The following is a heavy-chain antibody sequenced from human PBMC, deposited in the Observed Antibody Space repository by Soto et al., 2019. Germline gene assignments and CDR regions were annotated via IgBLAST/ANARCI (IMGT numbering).Heavy chain of an antibody. D-gene: IGHD2-15*01. CDR2: IIPIFGTA. CDR1: GGTFSSYA. Sequence: QVQLVQSGAEVKKPGSSVKVSCKASGGTFSSYAISWVRQAPGQGLEWMGGIIPIFGTANYAQKFEGRVTITADESTSTAYMELSSLRSEDTAVYYCARAMVDCSGGSCYSGDYWGQGTLVTVSS. CDR3: ARAMVDCSGGSCYSGDY. J-gene: IGHJ4*02. V-gene: IGHV1-69*01.